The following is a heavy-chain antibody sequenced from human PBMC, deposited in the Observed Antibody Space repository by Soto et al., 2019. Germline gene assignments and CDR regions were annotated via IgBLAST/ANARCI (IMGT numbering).Heavy chain of an antibody. CDR1: GGSISSYY. J-gene: IGHJ5*02. CDR2: IYYSGST. CDR3: ARQFPGP. Sequence: SETLSLTCTVSGGSISSYYWSRIRQPPGKGLEWIGYIYYSGSTNYNPSLKSRVTISVDTSKNQFSLKLSSVTAADTAVYYCARQFPGPWGQGTLVTVS. V-gene: IGHV4-59*08.